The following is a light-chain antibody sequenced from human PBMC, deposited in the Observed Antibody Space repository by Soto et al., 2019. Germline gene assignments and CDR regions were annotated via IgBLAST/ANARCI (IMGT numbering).Light chain of an antibody. CDR2: DAV. Sequence: IVLTQSPVTLSSSPGEGATLSCRASQSVTGTNLAWYQQRAGQAPRLLIYDAVRRATGIPARFSGSGSGTDFTLTISRLEPEDFAVYYCHQYGSSLGTFGQGTKVEV. J-gene: IGKJ2*01. CDR3: HQYGSSLGT. CDR1: QSVTGTN. V-gene: IGKV3-20*01.